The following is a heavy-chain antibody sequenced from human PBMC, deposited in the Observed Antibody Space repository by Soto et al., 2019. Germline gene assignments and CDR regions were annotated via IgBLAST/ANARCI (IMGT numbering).Heavy chain of an antibody. D-gene: IGHD5-18*01. CDR1: GYSFANYW. CDR2: IHPGDSET. J-gene: IGHJ4*02. CDR3: ARPGAPTDTVVYDF. V-gene: IGHV5-51*01. Sequence: GESLKISCKASGYSFANYWIGWVCQKPGKGLEWMGVIHPGDSETTYSPSFEGQVIISVDRSRGTAFLEWSSLKASDTAMYYCARPGAPTDTVVYDFWGKGTQVTVS.